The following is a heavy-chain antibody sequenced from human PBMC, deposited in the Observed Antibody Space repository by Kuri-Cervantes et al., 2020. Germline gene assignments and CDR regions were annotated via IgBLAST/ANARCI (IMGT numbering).Heavy chain of an antibody. Sequence: SCAVSGGSISSSNWWSWVRQPPGKGLEWIGEIYHSGSTNYNPSLKSRVTISVDTSKNQFSLKLSSVTAADTAVYYCARTSRSDYWGQGTLVTVSS. V-gene: IGHV4-4*02. CDR2: IYHSGST. CDR1: GGSISSSNW. D-gene: IGHD2-2*01. J-gene: IGHJ4*02. CDR3: ARTSRSDY.